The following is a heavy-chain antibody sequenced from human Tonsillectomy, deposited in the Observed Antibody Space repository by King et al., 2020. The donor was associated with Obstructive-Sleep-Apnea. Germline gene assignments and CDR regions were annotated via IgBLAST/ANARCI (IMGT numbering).Heavy chain of an antibody. CDR2: IYYSWST. V-gene: IGHV4-39*07. CDR1: GGSISSSSYY. Sequence: QLQESGPGLVKPSETLSLTCTVSGGSISSSSYYWGWIRQPPGKGLEWIGSIYYSWSTNYNPSLKGRVTISVDTSKNQFSLKLSSVTAADTAVYYCARVITRNWFDPWGQGTLVTVSS. J-gene: IGHJ5*02. CDR3: ARVITRNWFDP. D-gene: IGHD3-10*01.